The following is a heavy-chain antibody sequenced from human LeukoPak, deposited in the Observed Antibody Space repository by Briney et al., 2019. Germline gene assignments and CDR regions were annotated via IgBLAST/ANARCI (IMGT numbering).Heavy chain of an antibody. J-gene: IGHJ3*02. D-gene: IGHD2-15*01. CDR1: GFSLSTSGVG. Sequence: KKSGPTLVKRTQTLTLTCTFSGFSLSTSGVGVGWIRQPPGKALEWLALIYWDDDKRYSPSLKSRLTITKDTSKNQVVLTMTNMDPVDTATYYCAHRLGYCSGGSCYPDAFDIWGQGTMVTVSS. CDR3: AHRLGYCSGGSCYPDAFDI. V-gene: IGHV2-5*02. CDR2: IYWDDDK.